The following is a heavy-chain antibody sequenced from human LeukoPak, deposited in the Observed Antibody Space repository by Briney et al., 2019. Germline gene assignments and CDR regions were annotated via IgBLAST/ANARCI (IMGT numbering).Heavy chain of an antibody. CDR3: ARQYIYGGRDFDY. V-gene: IGHV4-4*07. J-gene: IGHJ4*02. CDR1: GGSISGYY. CDR2: ILTSGNT. Sequence: PSETLSLTCTVSGGSISGYYWSWIRQPAGKGLEWIGRILTSGNTNYNPSLKSRVTMSVDTSKNQFSLKLSSVTAADTAVYYCARQYIYGGRDFDYWGQGTLVTVSS. D-gene: IGHD5-18*01.